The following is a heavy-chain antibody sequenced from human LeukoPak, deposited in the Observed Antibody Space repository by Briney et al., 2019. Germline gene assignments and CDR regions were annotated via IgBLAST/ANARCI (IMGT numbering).Heavy chain of an antibody. CDR2: MNPNSGNT. V-gene: IGHV1-8*01. CDR1: GYTFTSYD. Sequence: ASVKVSCKASGYTFTSYDINWVRQATGQGLEWMGWMNPNSGNTGYAQKFQGRVTMTRNTSISTAYMELSSLRSEGTAVYYCARGRDCSGGSCYSYWFDPWGQGTLVTVSS. CDR3: ARGRDCSGGSCYSYWFDP. J-gene: IGHJ5*02. D-gene: IGHD2-15*01.